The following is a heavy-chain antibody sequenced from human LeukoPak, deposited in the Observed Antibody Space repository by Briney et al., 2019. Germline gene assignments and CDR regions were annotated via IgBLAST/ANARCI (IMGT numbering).Heavy chain of an antibody. D-gene: IGHD5-12*01. Sequence: SETLSLTCTVSGDSISSSSYYWGGIRQPPGKGLEWMGSIYYSGSTYYNPSLKSRVTVSVDTSKNQFSLKLTSVTAADTAVYYCARGVWIYSYWGQGSPVTVS. CDR2: IYYSGST. CDR1: GDSISSSSYY. CDR3: ARGVWIYSY. J-gene: IGHJ4*02. V-gene: IGHV4-39*01.